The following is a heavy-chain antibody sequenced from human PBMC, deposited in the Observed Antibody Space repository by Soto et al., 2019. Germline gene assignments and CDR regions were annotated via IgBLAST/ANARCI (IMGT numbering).Heavy chain of an antibody. D-gene: IGHD4-17*01. Sequence: QVQLVQSGAEVKKPGSSVKVSCKASGGTFSSYTISWVRQAPGQGLEWMGRIIPILGIGNYAQKFQGRVTITADKSTSTAYMELSSMRSEDTAVYYCAGRYGDRDYWGQGTLVTVSS. J-gene: IGHJ4*02. V-gene: IGHV1-69*02. CDR3: AGRYGDRDY. CDR2: IIPILGIG. CDR1: GGTFSSYT.